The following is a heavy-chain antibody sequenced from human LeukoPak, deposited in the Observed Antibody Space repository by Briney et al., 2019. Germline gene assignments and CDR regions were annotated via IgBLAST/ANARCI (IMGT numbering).Heavy chain of an antibody. CDR2: ISYDGSNK. J-gene: IGHJ4*02. CDR3: AKEGSNGDFDY. D-gene: IGHD1-26*01. CDR1: GFTFSSYD. Sequence: GWSLRLSCAASGFTFSSYDMHWVRQAPGKGLEWVTVISYDGSNKYYGDSVKGRFTISRDNSKNTLYLKMNSLRAEDTAVYYCAKEGSNGDFDYWGQGTLVTVSS. V-gene: IGHV3-30*18.